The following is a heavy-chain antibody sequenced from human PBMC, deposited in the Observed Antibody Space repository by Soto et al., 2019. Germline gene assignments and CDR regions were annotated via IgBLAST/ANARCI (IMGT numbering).Heavy chain of an antibody. J-gene: IGHJ3*02. CDR3: AKGSSGWPGIDAFDI. V-gene: IGHV3-23*01. CDR2: ISGSGGSA. CDR1: GFTFSSYA. Sequence: GGSLRLSCAASGFTFSSYAMSWVRQAPGKGLEWVSAISGSGGSAYHADSVRGRFPISRDNSKNTLYLQMNSLRAEDTAVYYCAKGSSGWPGIDAFDIWGQGTMVTVSS. D-gene: IGHD6-19*01.